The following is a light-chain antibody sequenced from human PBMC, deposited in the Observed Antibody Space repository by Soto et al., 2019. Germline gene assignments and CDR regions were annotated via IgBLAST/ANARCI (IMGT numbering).Light chain of an antibody. Sequence: QSALTQPRSVSGSPGQSVTISCTGTSSDVGGYNYVSWYQHHTGKAPKLMIYDVDKRPSGVPGRFSGSKSGNTASLTISGLQAEDEADYYCCSNAGSYHFVSGNGTKVTVL. J-gene: IGLJ1*01. CDR1: SSDVGGYNY. V-gene: IGLV2-11*01. CDR3: CSNAGSYHFV. CDR2: DVD.